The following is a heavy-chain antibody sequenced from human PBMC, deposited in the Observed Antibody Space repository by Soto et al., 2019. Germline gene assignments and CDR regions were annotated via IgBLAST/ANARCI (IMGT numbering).Heavy chain of an antibody. CDR3: ARGFGGYAVDY. V-gene: IGHV3-11*01. J-gene: IGHJ4*02. D-gene: IGHD5-12*01. CDR2: MSTSGRTK. Sequence: GGSLRLSCAASGFTFSDYYMSWIRQAPGKGLEWVSYMSTSGRTKYYADSVKGRFTISRDNARNSLYLHMTTLTAADTAVYYCARGFGGYAVDYWGQGTLVTVSS. CDR1: GFTFSDYY.